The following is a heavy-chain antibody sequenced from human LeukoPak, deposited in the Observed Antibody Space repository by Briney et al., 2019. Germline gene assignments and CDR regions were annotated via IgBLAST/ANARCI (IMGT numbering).Heavy chain of an antibody. CDR3: ARAISGYSYGYSSI. CDR2: VYHRGST. Sequence: SGTLSLTCAVSGGSISSSNWWSWVRQPPGKGLEWIGEVYHRGSTNYNPSLASRVTISLDKSKNQFSLKLTSMTAADTAVYYCARAISGYSYGYSSIWGQGTTVTVSS. J-gene: IGHJ6*02. V-gene: IGHV4-4*02. CDR1: GGSISSSNW. D-gene: IGHD5-18*01.